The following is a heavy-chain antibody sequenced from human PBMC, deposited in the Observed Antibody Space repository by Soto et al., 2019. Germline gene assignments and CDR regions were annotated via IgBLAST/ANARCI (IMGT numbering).Heavy chain of an antibody. CDR2: IYYSGST. V-gene: IGHV4-59*08. CDR3: ARGGDYGLAPEVRGILDYYYGMDV. J-gene: IGHJ6*02. Sequence: SDTLSLTCAVYGGSFSGYYSSWIRQPPGKGLEWIGYIYYSGSTNYNPSLKSRVTISVDTSKNQFSLKLSSVTAADTAVYYCARGGDYGLAPEVRGILDYYYGMDVWGQGTTVNVSS. D-gene: IGHD4-17*01. CDR1: GGSFSGYY.